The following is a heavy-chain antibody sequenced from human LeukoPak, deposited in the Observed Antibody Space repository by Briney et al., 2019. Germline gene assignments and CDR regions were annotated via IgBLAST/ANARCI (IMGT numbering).Heavy chain of an antibody. CDR1: GGSISSGGYS. J-gene: IGHJ4*02. D-gene: IGHD6-19*01. Sequence: SQTLSLTCAVSGGSISSGGYSWSWIRQPPGKGLEWIGYIYHSGSTYYNPSLKSQVTISVDRSKNQFSLKLSSVTAADTAVYYCARDDSSGWYGIDYWGQGTLVTVSS. CDR2: IYHSGST. V-gene: IGHV4-30-2*01. CDR3: ARDDSSGWYGIDY.